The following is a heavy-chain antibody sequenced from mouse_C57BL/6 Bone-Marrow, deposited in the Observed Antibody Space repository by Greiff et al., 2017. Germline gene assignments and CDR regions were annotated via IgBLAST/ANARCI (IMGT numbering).Heavy chain of an antibody. V-gene: IGHV1-54*01. Sequence: VKVVESGAELVRPGTSVKVSCKASGYAFTNYLIEWVKQRPGQGLEWIGVINPGSGGTNYNEKFKGKATLTADTSSSTAYMQLSSLTSEDSAVYFCARAWYYFDYWGQGTTLTVSS. J-gene: IGHJ2*01. CDR2: INPGSGGT. CDR3: ARAWYYFDY. CDR1: GYAFTNYL.